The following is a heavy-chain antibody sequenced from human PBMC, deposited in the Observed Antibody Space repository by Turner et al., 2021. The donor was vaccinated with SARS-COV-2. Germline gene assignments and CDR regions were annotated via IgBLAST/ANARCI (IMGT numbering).Heavy chain of an antibody. CDR3: ARETADSGSYQDWYFDL. CDR1: GGSISSSSYY. V-gene: IGHV4-39*02. CDR2: IYYSGGT. Sequence: QLHLQEPGPGLVKPSETLSLTCTVSGGSISSSSYYWGWIRQPPGKGLEWIGSIYYSGGTYYNPSLKSRVTISVDTSKNQVSLKLSAVTAADTAVYYCARETADSGSYQDWYFDLWGRGTLVTVSS. D-gene: IGHD1-26*01. J-gene: IGHJ2*01.